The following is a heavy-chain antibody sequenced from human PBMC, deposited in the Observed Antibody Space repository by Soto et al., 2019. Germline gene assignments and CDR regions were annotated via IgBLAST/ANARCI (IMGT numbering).Heavy chain of an antibody. Sequence: QVQLVQSGAEVKKPGASVKVSCKASGYTFTSYAMHWVRQAPGQRLEWMGWINAGNGKTKYSQKFQGRVTITRDTSASTAYMELSSLRSEDTAVYYCARGGTEDIVVVPAARIGPYYYGMDVWGQGTTVTVSS. CDR2: INAGNGKT. D-gene: IGHD2-2*01. CDR1: GYTFTSYA. J-gene: IGHJ6*02. V-gene: IGHV1-3*01. CDR3: ARGGTEDIVVVPAARIGPYYYGMDV.